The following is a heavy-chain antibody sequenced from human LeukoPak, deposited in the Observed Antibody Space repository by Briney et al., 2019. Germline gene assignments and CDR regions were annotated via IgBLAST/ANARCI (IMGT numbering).Heavy chain of an antibody. D-gene: IGHD2-15*01. V-gene: IGHV1-69*01. Sequence: SVKVSCKASGGTFSSYAISWVRQAPGQGLEWMGGIIPIFGTANYAQKFQGRVTITADESTSTAYMELSSLRSEDTAVYYCARDRKRGYCSGGSCYGYYYYGMDVWGQGTTVTVSS. J-gene: IGHJ6*02. CDR1: GGTFSSYA. CDR2: IIPIFGTA. CDR3: ARDRKRGYCSGGSCYGYYYYGMDV.